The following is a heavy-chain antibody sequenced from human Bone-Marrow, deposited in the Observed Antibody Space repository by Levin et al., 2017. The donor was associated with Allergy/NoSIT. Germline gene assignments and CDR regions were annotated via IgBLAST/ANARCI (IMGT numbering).Heavy chain of an antibody. CDR2: ISNDGTKT. CDR3: VKGRGSVVAGTGAFDI. Sequence: GESLKISCAASGFSFNGYGMHWVRQAPGKGLEWAAAISNDGTKTYYADSVKGRITISRDNSKNTLYLQMNILGAEDTSVFYCVKGRGSVVAGTGAFDIWGHGAMVTVSS. D-gene: IGHD6-19*01. J-gene: IGHJ3*02. V-gene: IGHV3-30*18. CDR1: GFSFNGYG.